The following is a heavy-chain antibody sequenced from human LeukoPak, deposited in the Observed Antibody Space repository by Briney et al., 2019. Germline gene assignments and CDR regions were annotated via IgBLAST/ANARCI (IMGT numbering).Heavy chain of an antibody. Sequence: GGSLRLSCAASGFTFSSYSMNWVRQAPGKGLEWVSSISSSSSYIYYADSVKGRFTISRDNAKNSLYLQMNSLRAEDTAVYYCARDLSTMVRGCHGYWGQGTLVTVSS. CDR1: GFTFSSYS. V-gene: IGHV3-21*01. CDR3: ARDLSTMVRGCHGY. J-gene: IGHJ4*02. CDR2: ISSSSSYI. D-gene: IGHD3-10*01.